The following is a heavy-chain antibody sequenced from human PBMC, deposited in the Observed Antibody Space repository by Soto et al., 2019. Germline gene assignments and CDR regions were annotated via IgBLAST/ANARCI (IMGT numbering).Heavy chain of an antibody. CDR3: ARQGGYCSSTNCYGYYAMDV. J-gene: IGHJ6*02. D-gene: IGHD2-2*01. CDR1: GGSISSGPYS. CDR2: FHYGENT. V-gene: IGHV4-39*01. Sequence: QLQLQESGPGLVKPSETLSLTCTVSGGSISSGPYSWGWIRQPPGEGLEWIATFHYGENTHYTPSHESRGTLSVDTSKNQFSLKVTSVTAADTALYYCARQGGYCSSTNCYGYYAMDVWGQGTTVTVSS.